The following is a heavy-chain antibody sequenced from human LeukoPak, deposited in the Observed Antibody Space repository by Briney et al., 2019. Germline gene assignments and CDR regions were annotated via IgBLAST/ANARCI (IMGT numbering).Heavy chain of an antibody. CDR3: AKKITPAARSNWFDP. V-gene: IGHV3-73*01. J-gene: IGHJ5*02. CDR1: GFTFSGSA. Sequence: PGGSLRLSCAASGFTFSGSAIHWVRQSSGKGLEWVGQIDKKDKGYATATAYAASVKGRFTISRDNSKNTLYLQMNSLRAEDTAVYYCAKKITPAARSNWFDPWGQGTLVTVSS. D-gene: IGHD2-2*01. CDR2: IDKKDKGYATAT.